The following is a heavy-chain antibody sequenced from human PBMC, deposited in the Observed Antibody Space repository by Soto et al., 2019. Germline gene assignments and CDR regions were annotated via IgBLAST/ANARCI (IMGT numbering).Heavy chain of an antibody. CDR1: GYTFTTFD. V-gene: IGHV1-8*01. CDR2: MNPNSGNT. Sequence: ASVKVSCKASGYTFTTFDINWVRQATGQGLEWVGWMNPNSGNTGYAQKFQGRVTMTRNTSIGTAYMELGSLRSEDTAVYFCARDHCTTTNCYTSIYYYGMDVWGQGTTVTVSS. J-gene: IGHJ6*02. CDR3: ARDHCTTTNCYTSIYYYGMDV. D-gene: IGHD2-2*02.